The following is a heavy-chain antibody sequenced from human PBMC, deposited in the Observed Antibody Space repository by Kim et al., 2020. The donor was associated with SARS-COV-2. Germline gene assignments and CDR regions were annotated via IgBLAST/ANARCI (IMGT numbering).Heavy chain of an antibody. CDR2: ISSSSSYT. CDR3: ARDSMVVGDKYSYYGLDV. Sequence: GGSLRLSCAASGFTFSDYYMSWIRQAPGKGLEWVSYISSSSSYTYYVDSVKGRFTISRDNAKNSLYLQMNSLRAEDTAVYYCARDSMVVGDKYSYYGLDVWRQGTTVTVSS. CDR1: GFTFSDYY. D-gene: IGHD3-10*01. V-gene: IGHV3-11*06. J-gene: IGHJ6*02.